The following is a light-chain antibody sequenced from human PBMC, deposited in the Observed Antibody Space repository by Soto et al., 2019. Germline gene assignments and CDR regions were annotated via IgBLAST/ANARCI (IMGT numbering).Light chain of an antibody. CDR1: QSVLYSSNNKNY. CDR3: QQYYSIPPT. Sequence: DIVMTQSPDSLAVSLGERATINCESSQSVLYSSNNKNYLAWYQQKPGQPPNLLIYWASTRESGVPDRFSGSGSGTDFTLTISSLQAEDVAIYYCQQYYSIPPTFGQGTKVEVK. CDR2: WAS. V-gene: IGKV4-1*01. J-gene: IGKJ1*01.